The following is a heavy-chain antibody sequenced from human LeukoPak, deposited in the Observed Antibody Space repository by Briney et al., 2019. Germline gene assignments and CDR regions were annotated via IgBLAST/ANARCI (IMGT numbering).Heavy chain of an antibody. CDR1: GFTFSSYG. V-gene: IGHV3-33*01. Sequence: PGGSLRLSCAASGFTFSSYGMHWVRQAPGKGLEWVAVIWYDGSNKYYADSVKGRFTISRDNSKNTLYLQMNSLRAEDTAAYYCARDPLRFLEWLPDYWGQGTLVTVSS. CDR2: IWYDGSNK. CDR3: ARDPLRFLEWLPDY. D-gene: IGHD3-3*01. J-gene: IGHJ4*02.